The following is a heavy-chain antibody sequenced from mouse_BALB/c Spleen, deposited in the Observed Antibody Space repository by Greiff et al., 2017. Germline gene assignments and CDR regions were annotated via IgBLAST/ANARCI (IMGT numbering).Heavy chain of an antibody. V-gene: IGHV5-17*02. J-gene: IGHJ3*01. Sequence: EVQLQESGGGLVQPGGSRKLSCAASGFTFSSFGMHWVRQAPEKGLEWVAYISSGSSTIYYADTVKGRFTISRDNPKNTLFLQMTSLRSEDTAMYYCARDDDYDGFAYWGQGTLVTVSA. D-gene: IGHD2-4*01. CDR1: GFTFSSFG. CDR2: ISSGSSTI. CDR3: ARDDDYDGFAY.